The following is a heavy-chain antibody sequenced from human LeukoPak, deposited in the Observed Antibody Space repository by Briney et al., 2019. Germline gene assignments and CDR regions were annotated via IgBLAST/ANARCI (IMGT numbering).Heavy chain of an antibody. D-gene: IGHD6-6*01. CDR1: GGSFSGYY. J-gene: IGHJ4*02. CDR3: ARAYEYRSSPVDY. Sequence: SETLSLTCAVYGGSFSGYYWSWIRQPPGKGLEWIGEINHSGSTNYNPSLKSRVTISVDTSKNQFSLKLSSVTAADTAVYYCARAYEYRSSPVDYWGQGTLVTVSS. V-gene: IGHV4-34*01. CDR2: INHSGST.